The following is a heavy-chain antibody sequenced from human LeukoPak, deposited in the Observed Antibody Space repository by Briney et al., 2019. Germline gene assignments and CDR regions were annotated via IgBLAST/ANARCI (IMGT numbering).Heavy chain of an antibody. CDR2: ISGSGGST. J-gene: IGHJ5*02. D-gene: IGHD4-17*01. Sequence: GGSLRLSCAASEFAFRNYAMNWVRQAPGKGLEWVSAISGSGGSTYYADSVKGRFTISRDNSKKTLYLQMSSLRAEDTAIYYCAKDASADYGDYADWFDPWGQGTLVTVSS. CDR3: AKDASADYGDYADWFDP. V-gene: IGHV3-23*01. CDR1: EFAFRNYA.